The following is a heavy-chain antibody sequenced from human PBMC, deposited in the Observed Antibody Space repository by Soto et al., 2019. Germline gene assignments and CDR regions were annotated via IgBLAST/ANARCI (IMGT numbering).Heavy chain of an antibody. D-gene: IGHD5-12*01. J-gene: IGHJ6*03. Sequence: SQTLSLTCTVSGGSISSYYWSWIRQPPGKGLEWIGYIYYSGSTNYNPSLKSRVTISVDTSKNQFSLKLSSVTAADTAVYYCARRVATGPDYYYYYMDVWGKGTTVTVSS. V-gene: IGHV4-59*08. CDR2: IYYSGST. CDR3: ARRVATGPDYYYYYMDV. CDR1: GGSISSYY.